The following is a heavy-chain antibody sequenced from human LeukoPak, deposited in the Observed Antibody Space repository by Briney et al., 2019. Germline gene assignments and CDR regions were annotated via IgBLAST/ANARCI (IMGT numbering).Heavy chain of an antibody. Sequence: PSETLSLTCAVYGGSFSGYYWGWIRQPPGKGLEWSGEINHSGSTNYNPSLKSRVTISGDTSKKQFSLKLSSVTAADTAVYYCARGPQTYYDILTGLSFWGQGTLVTVSS. CDR3: ARGPQTYYDILTGLSF. J-gene: IGHJ4*02. CDR2: INHSGST. D-gene: IGHD3-9*01. CDR1: GGSFSGYY. V-gene: IGHV4-34*01.